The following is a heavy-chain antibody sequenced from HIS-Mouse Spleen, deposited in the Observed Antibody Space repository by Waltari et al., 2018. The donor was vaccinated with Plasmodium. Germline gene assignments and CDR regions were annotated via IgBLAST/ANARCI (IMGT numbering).Heavy chain of an antibody. CDR3: ARDHNWNYDY. D-gene: IGHD1-7*01. CDR2: ISSSSSYK. Sequence: EVRLVESGGGLVKPGGSVRLSCAASGITFISYSMNWVRQAPGKGLEWVSSISSSSSYKYYADSVKGRFTISRDNAKNSLYLQMNSLRAEDTAVYYCARDHNWNYDYWGQGTLVTVSS. V-gene: IGHV3-21*01. J-gene: IGHJ4*02. CDR1: GITFISYS.